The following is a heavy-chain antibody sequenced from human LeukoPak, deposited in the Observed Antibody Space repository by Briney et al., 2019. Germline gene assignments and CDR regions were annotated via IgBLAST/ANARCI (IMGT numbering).Heavy chain of an antibody. D-gene: IGHD6-19*01. V-gene: IGHV4-59*01. CDR1: GGSISSYY. CDR3: AREITSSGWYYFDY. Sequence: SETLSLTCTVAGGSISSYYGSWIRQPPGKGLEWIGYIYYSGSTNYNPSLKSRVTISVDTSKNQFSLQLSSVTAADTAVYYCAREITSSGWYYFDYWGQGTLVTVSS. J-gene: IGHJ4*02. CDR2: IYYSGST.